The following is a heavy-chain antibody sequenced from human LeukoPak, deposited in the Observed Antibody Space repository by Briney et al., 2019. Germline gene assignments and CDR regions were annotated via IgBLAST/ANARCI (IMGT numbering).Heavy chain of an antibody. CDR1: GGSFSDYY. J-gene: IGHJ6*02. D-gene: IGHD5-18*01. V-gene: IGHV4-34*01. Sequence: SETLSLTCAVYGGSFSDYYWSWIRQPPGKGLEWIGEINHSGSTNYNPSLKSRVTISVDTSKNQFSLKLSSVTAADTAVYCCARGRAAMVTNYGMDVWGQGTTVTVSS. CDR2: INHSGST. CDR3: ARGRAAMVTNYGMDV.